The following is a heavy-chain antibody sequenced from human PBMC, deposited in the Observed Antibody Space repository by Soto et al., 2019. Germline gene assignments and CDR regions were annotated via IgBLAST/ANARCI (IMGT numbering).Heavy chain of an antibody. D-gene: IGHD6-13*01. Sequence: QVQLVESGGGVVQPGRSLRLSCAASGFTFNTYGMHWVRQAPGKGLECVAVISYDGSNKYYADSVKGRFTISRDNSKNTLYLQMNSLRAEDSAVYYCARDTLGGSLWYICGMDVCGQGTTVAVSS. CDR2: ISYDGSNK. CDR1: GFTFNTYG. J-gene: IGHJ6*02. V-gene: IGHV3-30*03. CDR3: ARDTLGGSLWYICGMDV.